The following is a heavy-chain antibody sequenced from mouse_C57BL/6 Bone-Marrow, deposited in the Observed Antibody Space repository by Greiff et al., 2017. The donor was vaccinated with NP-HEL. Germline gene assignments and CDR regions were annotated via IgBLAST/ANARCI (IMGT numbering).Heavy chain of an antibody. D-gene: IGHD3-2*02. V-gene: IGHV3-6*01. CDR1: GYSITSGYY. J-gene: IGHJ3*01. Sequence: ESGPGLVKSSQSLSLTCSVTGYSITSGYYWNWIRQFPGNQLEWMGYISYDGSNNYNPSLKNRISITRDTSKNQFFLKLNSVTTEDTATYYCATEQLRLRFAYWGQGTLVTVSA. CDR2: ISYDGSN. CDR3: ATEQLRLRFAY.